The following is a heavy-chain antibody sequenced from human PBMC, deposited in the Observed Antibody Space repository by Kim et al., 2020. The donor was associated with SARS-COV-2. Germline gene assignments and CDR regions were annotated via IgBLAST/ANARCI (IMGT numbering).Heavy chain of an antibody. J-gene: IGHJ4*02. Sequence: GGSLRLSCAASGFTFSNYAMNWVRQAPGKGLEWLASISESGANTDYADFVKGRFTISRDNSENTLYLQMNNLRADDTAVYYCAKQFVDYWGRGTLVTVSS. CDR3: AKQFVDY. D-gene: IGHD3-10*01. V-gene: IGHV3-23*01. CDR1: GFTFSNYA. CDR2: ISESGANT.